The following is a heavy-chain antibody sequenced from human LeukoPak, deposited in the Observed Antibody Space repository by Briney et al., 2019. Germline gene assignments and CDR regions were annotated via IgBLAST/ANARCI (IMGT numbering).Heavy chain of an antibody. J-gene: IGHJ6*03. CDR1: GFTFSSYA. CDR3: AKSSGVSPWTHYYYMDV. D-gene: IGHD3-3*01. Sequence: GGSLRLSCAASGFTFSSYAMNWVRQAPGKGLEWVSVISGSGSSTYYADSVRGRFTISRDNSKNTLFLQMNSLRAEDTAVYYCAKSSGVSPWTHYYYMDVWGKGTTVTVSS. V-gene: IGHV3-23*01. CDR2: ISGSGSST.